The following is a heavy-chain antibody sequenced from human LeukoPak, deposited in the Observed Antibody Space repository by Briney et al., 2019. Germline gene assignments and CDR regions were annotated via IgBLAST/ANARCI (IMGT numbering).Heavy chain of an antibody. CDR3: ASLPGYSGVGATTHFDY. J-gene: IGHJ4*02. D-gene: IGHD1-26*01. CDR2: IYYSGST. Sequence: SETLSLTCTVSGGSISSYYWSWIRQPPGKGLEWIGYIYYSGSTNYNPSLKSRVTISVDTSKNQFSLNLSSVTAADTAVYYCASLPGYSGVGATTHFDYWGQGTLVTVSS. V-gene: IGHV4-59*01. CDR1: GGSISSYY.